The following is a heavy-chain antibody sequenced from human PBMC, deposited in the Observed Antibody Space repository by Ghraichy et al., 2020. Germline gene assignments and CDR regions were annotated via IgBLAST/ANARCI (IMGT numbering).Heavy chain of an antibody. CDR2: ITASGDVT. J-gene: IGHJ4*02. CDR1: GFSFSDYA. Sequence: GGSLRLSCATSGFSFSDYALTWVRQPPGKGLDWVATITASGDVTYFADSVRGRFTISRDNSRSTLFLQMDSLRVEDSAFYYCVKEGPCSRGNCYLEGGTDGGQGTRVMVSP. CDR3: VKEGPCSRGNCYLEGGTD. V-gene: IGHV3-23*01. D-gene: IGHD2-15*01.